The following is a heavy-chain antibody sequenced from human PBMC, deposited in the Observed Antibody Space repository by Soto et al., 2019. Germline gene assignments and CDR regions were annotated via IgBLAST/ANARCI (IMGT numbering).Heavy chain of an antibody. CDR1: GGSFSGYY. D-gene: IGHD5-18*01. J-gene: IGHJ4*02. Sequence: QVQLQQWGAGLLKPSETLSLTCAVYGGSFSGYYWTWIRQPPGKGLEWIGEINHSGSTNYNPSLKSRVTISVDTSKNQFPLKLSSGTASDTARYFCHRASFTRGYSYCPHYWGQGHLVTVSS. CDR2: INHSGST. CDR3: HRASFTRGYSYCPHY. V-gene: IGHV4-34*01.